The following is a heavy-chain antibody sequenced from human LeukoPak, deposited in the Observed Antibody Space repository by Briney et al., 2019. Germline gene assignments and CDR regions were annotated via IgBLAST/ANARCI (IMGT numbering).Heavy chain of an antibody. J-gene: IGHJ3*02. Sequence: KPGGSLRLSCAASGFTFSSYSMNWVRQAPGKGLEWVSSISSSSSYIYYADSVKGRFTISRDNAKNSLYLQMNSLRAEDTAVYYCAKDPRASLDAFDIWGQGTMVTVSS. CDR3: AKDPRASLDAFDI. CDR2: ISSSSSYI. V-gene: IGHV3-21*01. CDR1: GFTFSSYS.